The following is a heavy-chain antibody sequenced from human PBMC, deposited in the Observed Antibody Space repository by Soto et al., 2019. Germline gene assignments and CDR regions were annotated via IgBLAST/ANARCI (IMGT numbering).Heavy chain of an antibody. CDR3: VRDYRMDV. CDR1: GFSFSDYY. V-gene: IGHV3-11*01. CDR2: ISGSNTI. Sequence: QVQLVESGGGLVKPGGSLRLSCVASGFSFSDYYMTWIRQAPGKGLEWVSYISGSNTIYYADSVKGRFTISRDNAKNSLYLQMNSLRAEDTAVYYCVRDYRMDVW. J-gene: IGHJ6*01.